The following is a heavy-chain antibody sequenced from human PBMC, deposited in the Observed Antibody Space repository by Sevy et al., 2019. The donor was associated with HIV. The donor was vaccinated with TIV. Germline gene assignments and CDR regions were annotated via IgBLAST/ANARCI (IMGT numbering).Heavy chain of an antibody. V-gene: IGHV3-48*03. CDR1: GFLFSSYE. J-gene: IGHJ4*02. CDR3: ARDLPPSATTVAHFDY. Sequence: GGSLRLSCTTSGFLFSSYEMNWVRQAPGKGLEWVSSITSRDRDKYYSDSVKGRFTISRANAKNSLLLQMNSLRAEDTAVYYCARDLPPSATTVAHFDYWGQGTLVTVSS. D-gene: IGHD4-17*01. CDR2: ITSRDRDK.